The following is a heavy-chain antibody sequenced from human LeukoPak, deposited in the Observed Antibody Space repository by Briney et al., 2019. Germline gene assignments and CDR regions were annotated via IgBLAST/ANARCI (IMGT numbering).Heavy chain of an antibody. CDR1: GGSISSYY. J-gene: IGHJ4*02. CDR3: ARAGIAVAGTFDY. Sequence: SETLSLTCTVSGGSISSYYWSWIRQPPGKGLEWIGYIYYSGSTNYNPSLKSRVTISVDTSKNQFSLKLSSVTAADTAVYYCARAGIAVAGTFDYWGQGTLVTVSS. V-gene: IGHV4-59*08. CDR2: IYYSGST. D-gene: IGHD6-19*01.